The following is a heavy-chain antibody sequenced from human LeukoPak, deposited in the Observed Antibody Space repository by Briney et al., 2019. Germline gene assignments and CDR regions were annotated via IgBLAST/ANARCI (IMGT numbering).Heavy chain of an antibody. D-gene: IGHD6-13*01. CDR3: ARRDIAAAGTFDY. V-gene: IGHV4-59*01. Sequence: PSETLSLTCTASGGSISSYYWSWIRQPPGKGLEWIGYICYSGSTNYNPPFESRVTISVDTSKNQCSLKLSSVTAADTAVYYCARRDIAAAGTFDYWGQGTLVTVSS. CDR2: ICYSGST. J-gene: IGHJ4*02. CDR1: GGSISSYY.